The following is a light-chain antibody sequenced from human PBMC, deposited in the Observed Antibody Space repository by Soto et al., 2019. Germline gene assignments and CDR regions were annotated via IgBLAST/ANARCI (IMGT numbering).Light chain of an antibody. J-gene: IGKJ2*01. CDR1: QSVLSSSNGENH. CDR2: WAS. Sequence: IVMTQSPVSLAVSLGERATINCKSSQSVLSSSNGENHLAWYQQKPGQPLKLLIYWASTRESGVPDRFSGSGSGTDFTLTISGLQAEDVAVYYCQQYFTTPMYTFGQGTKLEIK. V-gene: IGKV4-1*01. CDR3: QQYFTTPMYT.